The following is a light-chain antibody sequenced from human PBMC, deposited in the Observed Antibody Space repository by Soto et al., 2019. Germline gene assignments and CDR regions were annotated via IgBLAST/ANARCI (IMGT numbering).Light chain of an antibody. CDR3: SSYTRSSTQV. Sequence: QSALTQPASVSGSPGQSITISCTGTSSDIGGYDYVSWYQQHPGKAPKLMIYDVSHRPSGVSNRFSASKSGNTASLTISGLQAEDEAYYYCSSYTRSSTQVFGGGTKVTVL. J-gene: IGLJ2*01. V-gene: IGLV2-14*01. CDR1: SSDIGGYDY. CDR2: DVS.